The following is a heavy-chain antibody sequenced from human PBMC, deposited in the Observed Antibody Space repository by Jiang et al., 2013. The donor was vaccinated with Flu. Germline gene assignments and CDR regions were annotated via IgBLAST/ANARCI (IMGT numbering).Heavy chain of an antibody. CDR2: INAGNGNT. D-gene: IGHD2-2*02. V-gene: IGHV1-3*01. CDR3: ARNYCSSTSCYTPSSFDY. Sequence: QRLEWMGWINAGNGNTKYSQKFQGRVTITRDTSASTAYMELSSLRSEDTAVYYCARNYCSSTSCYTPSSFDYWGQGTLVTVSS. J-gene: IGHJ4*02.